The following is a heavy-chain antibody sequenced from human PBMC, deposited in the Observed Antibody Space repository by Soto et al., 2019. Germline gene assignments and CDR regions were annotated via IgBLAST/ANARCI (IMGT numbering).Heavy chain of an antibody. CDR2: INAGNGNT. V-gene: IGHV1-3*01. CDR3: ARDPVLRFLEWLPNAQFNYYMDV. Sequence: ASVKVSCKASGYTFTSYAMHWVRQAPGQRLEWMGWINAGNGNTKYSQKFQGRVTITRDTSASTAYMELSSLRSEDTAVYYCARDPVLRFLEWLPNAQFNYYMDVWGKGTTVTVSS. J-gene: IGHJ6*03. CDR1: GYTFTSYA. D-gene: IGHD3-3*01.